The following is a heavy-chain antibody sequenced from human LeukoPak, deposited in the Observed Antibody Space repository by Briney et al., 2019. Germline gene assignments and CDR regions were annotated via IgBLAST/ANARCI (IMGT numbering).Heavy chain of an antibody. CDR1: GGSISSGGYY. CDR2: IYYSGST. CDR3: ARAMVLLWFGELLPTFDY. J-gene: IGHJ4*02. V-gene: IGHV4-31*03. Sequence: DPSETLSLTCTVSGGSISSGGYYWSWIRQHPGKGLEWIGYIYYSGSTYYNPSLKSRVTISVDTSKNQFSLKLSSVTAADTAVYYCARAMVLLWFGELLPTFDYWGQGTLVTVSS. D-gene: IGHD3-10*01.